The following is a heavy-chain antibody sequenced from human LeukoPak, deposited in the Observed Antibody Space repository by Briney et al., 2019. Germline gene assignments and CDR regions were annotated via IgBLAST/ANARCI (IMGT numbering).Heavy chain of an antibody. Sequence: GGSLRLSCAASGFTFSSYGMHWVRQAPGKGLEWVAVIWYDGSNKYYADSVKGRFTISGDNSKNTLYLQMNSLRAEDTAVYYCARDDRWGVIMGYFDYWGQGTLVTVSS. D-gene: IGHD3-16*02. J-gene: IGHJ4*02. V-gene: IGHV3-33*01. CDR3: ARDDRWGVIMGYFDY. CDR1: GFTFSSYG. CDR2: IWYDGSNK.